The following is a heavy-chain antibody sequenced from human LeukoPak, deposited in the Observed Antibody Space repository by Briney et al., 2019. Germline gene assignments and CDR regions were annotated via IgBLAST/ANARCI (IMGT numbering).Heavy chain of an antibody. CDR2: IEPAGSAT. CDR3: GRFGYVSAVDT. D-gene: IGHD2-15*01. J-gene: IGHJ5*02. CDR1: GFAFSSYW. V-gene: IGHV3-7*01. Sequence: GGSLRLSCGASGFAFSSYWMTWVRQAPGKGLEFVANIEPAGSATYYADSVKGRFTISRDNTKNLLYLQMNSLTAEDSAVYHCGRFGYVSAVDTWGQGALVTVSS.